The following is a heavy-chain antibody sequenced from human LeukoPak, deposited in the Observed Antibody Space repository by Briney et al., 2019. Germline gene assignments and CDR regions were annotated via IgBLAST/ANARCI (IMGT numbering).Heavy chain of an antibody. CDR1: GGSISSYH. D-gene: IGHD3-9*01. V-gene: IGHV4-4*07. CDR2: IYTSGNT. CDR3: ARGTYYDILTGYFNWFDP. J-gene: IGHJ5*02. Sequence: SETLSLTCTVSGGSISSYHWSWIRQPAGKGLEWVGRIYTSGNTNYNPSLKSRVTMSVDASKNQFSLNLISVTAADTAVYYCARGTYYDILTGYFNWFDPWGQGTLVTVSS.